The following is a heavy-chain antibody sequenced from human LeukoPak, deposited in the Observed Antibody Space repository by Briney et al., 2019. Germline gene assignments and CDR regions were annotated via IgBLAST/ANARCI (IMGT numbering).Heavy chain of an antibody. V-gene: IGHV3-23*01. CDR1: GFTFSDYY. J-gene: IGHJ4*02. Sequence: GGSLRLSCAASGFTFSDYYMSWIRQAPGKGLEWVSAISGSGGSTYYADSVKGRFTISRDNSKNTLYLQMNSLRAEDTAVYYCAGGSLGSGTSSDCCPLDYWGQGTLVTVSS. CDR3: AGGSLGSGTSSDCCPLDY. CDR2: ISGSGGST. D-gene: IGHD2-15*01.